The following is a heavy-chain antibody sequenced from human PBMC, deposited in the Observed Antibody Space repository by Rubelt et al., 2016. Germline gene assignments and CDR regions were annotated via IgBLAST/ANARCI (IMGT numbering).Heavy chain of an antibody. D-gene: IGHD3-10*01. CDR1: GFTFNTCA. CDR3: VKDLRGTTTLGY. J-gene: IGHJ4*02. V-gene: IGHV3-30*18. Sequence: GFTFNTCAMHWVRQAPGKGLEWVAIISFGGTNKYYEDSVEGRFTISRDNSKNTLYLQMNSLRAEDTAVYYCVKDLRGTTTLGYWGQGTLVTVSS. CDR2: ISFGGTNK.